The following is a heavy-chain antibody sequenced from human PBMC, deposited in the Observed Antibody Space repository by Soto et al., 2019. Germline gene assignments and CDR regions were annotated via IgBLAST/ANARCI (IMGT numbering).Heavy chain of an antibody. CDR2: ISSSGNYI. CDR1: GFTFSNYT. D-gene: IGHD6-13*01. J-gene: IGHJ4*02. CDR3: ASRGHANIAAAGTFDY. V-gene: IGHV3-21*01. Sequence: EVQLVESGGGLVKPGGSLRLSCAASGFTFSNYTINWVRQAPGKGLEWVSSISSSGNYIYYADSLKGRFTISRDNAKNSLYLQMNSLRAEDTAVYYCASRGHANIAAAGTFDYWGQGTLVTVSS.